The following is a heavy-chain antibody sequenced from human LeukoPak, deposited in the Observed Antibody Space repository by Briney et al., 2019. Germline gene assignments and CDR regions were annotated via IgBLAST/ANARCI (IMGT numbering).Heavy chain of an antibody. CDR3: ARFTEMRAFDI. Sequence: GGSLRLSCAASGFPFSDYYMSWLRQAPRKGLEWVSYISSSGSTIYYAASVKGRFTISRDNAKNSLYLQMNSLRAEDTAVYYCARFTEMRAFDIWGQGTMVTVSS. V-gene: IGHV3-11*01. CDR2: ISSSGSTI. CDR1: GFPFSDYY. J-gene: IGHJ3*02. D-gene: IGHD5-24*01.